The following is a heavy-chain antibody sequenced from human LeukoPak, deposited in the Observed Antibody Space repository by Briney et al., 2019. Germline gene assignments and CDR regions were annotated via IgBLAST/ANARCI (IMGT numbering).Heavy chain of an antibody. D-gene: IGHD2-15*01. CDR3: TTRPSYYYYMDV. Sequence: SVKVSCKASGGTFSSYAISWVRRAPGQGLEWMGGIIPIFGTANYAQKFQGRVTITADESTSTAYMELSSLRSEDTAVYYCTTRPSYYYYMDVWGKGTTVTVSS. V-gene: IGHV1-69*13. J-gene: IGHJ6*03. CDR1: GGTFSSYA. CDR2: IIPIFGTA.